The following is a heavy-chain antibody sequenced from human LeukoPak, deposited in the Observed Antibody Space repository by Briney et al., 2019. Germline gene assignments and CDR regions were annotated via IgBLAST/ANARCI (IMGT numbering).Heavy chain of an antibody. D-gene: IGHD2-2*01. CDR1: GGSISSGGYS. J-gene: IGHJ4*02. V-gene: IGHV4-30-2*01. CDR2: IYHSGST. Sequence: PSETLSLTCAVSGGSISSGGYSWSWIRRPPGKGLEWIGYIYHSGSTYYNPSLKSRVTISVDRSKNQFSLKLSSVTAADTAVYYCARRAYCSSTSCYYYFDYWGQGTLVTVSS. CDR3: ARRAYCSSTSCYYYFDY.